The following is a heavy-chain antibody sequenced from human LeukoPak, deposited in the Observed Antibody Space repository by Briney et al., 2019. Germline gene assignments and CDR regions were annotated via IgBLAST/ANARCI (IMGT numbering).Heavy chain of an antibody. CDR3: ARGSSRFVP. D-gene: IGHD6-13*01. J-gene: IGHJ5*02. V-gene: IGHV3-30*03. CDR2: ISYDGSNK. Sequence: GGSLRLSCAASGFTFSSYGMHWVRQAPGKGLEWVAVISYDGSNKYYADSVKGRFTISRDNSKNTLYLQMNSLRAEDTAVYYCARGSSRFVPWGQGTLVTVSS. CDR1: GFTFSSYG.